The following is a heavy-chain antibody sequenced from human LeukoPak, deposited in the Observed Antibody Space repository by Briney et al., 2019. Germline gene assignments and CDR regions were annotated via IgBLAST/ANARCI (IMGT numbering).Heavy chain of an antibody. CDR2: TSGSGVNS. CDR3: AKEYSGYDFDY. Sequence: GGSLRLSCAASGFTLRSYDMSWVRQAPGKGLEWVAATSGSGVNSYYADSVRGRFTISRDNSQNTLYLQMDSLRAEDTALYYCAKEYSGYDFDYWGQGTLVTVSS. J-gene: IGHJ4*02. D-gene: IGHD5-12*01. V-gene: IGHV3-23*01. CDR1: GFTLRSYD.